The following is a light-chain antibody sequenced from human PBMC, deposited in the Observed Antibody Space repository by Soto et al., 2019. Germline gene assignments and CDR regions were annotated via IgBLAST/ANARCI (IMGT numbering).Light chain of an antibody. CDR2: AAI. CDR3: QQGYSAPLT. J-gene: IGKJ2*01. Sequence: DIQMTQSPSSLSASVGDRVTITCRASQNIWTYLKWYQQRPGKAPKFLIYAAISVQDGVPSRFSGSEYGTEFTLTITNLQPEESAIYYCQQGYSAPLTFGQRTNLEIK. CDR1: QNIWTY. V-gene: IGKV1-39*01.